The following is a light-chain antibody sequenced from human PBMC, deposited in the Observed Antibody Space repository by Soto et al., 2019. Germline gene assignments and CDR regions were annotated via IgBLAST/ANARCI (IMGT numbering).Light chain of an antibody. CDR2: DAS. CDR3: QQRGDWPFT. J-gene: IGKJ3*01. Sequence: EIVLTQSPATLSLSPGERATLSCRASQNINSFLAWYQQKPGQAPRLLIYDASKRATGIPARFSGSGSGTDFSLTISSLEPEDFAAYYCQQRGDWPFTFGPGTKVDIK. CDR1: QNINSF. V-gene: IGKV3-11*01.